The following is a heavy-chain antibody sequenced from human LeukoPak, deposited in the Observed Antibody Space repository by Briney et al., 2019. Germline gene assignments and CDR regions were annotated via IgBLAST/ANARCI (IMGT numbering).Heavy chain of an antibody. CDR2: MNEYSTTI. CDR3: ARGGVNPVDH. J-gene: IGHJ4*02. Sequence: GGSLRLSCAASGFPFNSFWMHWVRQAPGKGLVWVSDMNEYSTTIRYADPVEGRFTISRDNAKSILYLQMNNLRAEDTAMYFCARGGVNPVDHWGQGTLVTVSS. V-gene: IGHV3-74*01. D-gene: IGHD1-14*01. CDR1: GFPFNSFW.